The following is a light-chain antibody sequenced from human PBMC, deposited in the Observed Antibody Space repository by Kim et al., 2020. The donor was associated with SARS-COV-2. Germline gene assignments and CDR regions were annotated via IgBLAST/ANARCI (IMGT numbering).Light chain of an antibody. CDR1: SSDVGGYNY. Sequence: QSALTQPPSASGSPGQSVIISCTGTSSDVGGYNYVSWYQQYPGKAPKLMIYEVSKRPSGVPDRFPGSKYGNTASLTVSGLQAEDEADYYCGSFTGSSYVFGTGTKVTVL. CDR3: GSFTGSSYV. V-gene: IGLV2-8*01. CDR2: EVS. J-gene: IGLJ1*01.